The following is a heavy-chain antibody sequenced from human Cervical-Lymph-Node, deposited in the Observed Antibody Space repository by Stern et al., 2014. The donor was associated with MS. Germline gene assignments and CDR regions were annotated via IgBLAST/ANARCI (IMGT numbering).Heavy chain of an antibody. CDR2: IYNSGST. CDR1: GVSISSGGYY. Sequence: QVQLQESGPGLVKPSQTLSLTCTVSGVSISSGGYYWSWIRQHPGKGLEWIGYIYNSGSTYYHPPLKSRVTISIDTTKNKFSLKLSAVTAADTAVYHCASGGPNYDSSGYYYFDFWGQGTLVTVSS. D-gene: IGHD3-22*01. V-gene: IGHV4-31*03. CDR3: ASGGPNYDSSGYYYFDF. J-gene: IGHJ4*02.